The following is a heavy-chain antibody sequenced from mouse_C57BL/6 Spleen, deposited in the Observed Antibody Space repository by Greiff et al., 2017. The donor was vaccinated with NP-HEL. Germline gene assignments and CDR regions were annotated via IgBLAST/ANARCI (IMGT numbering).Heavy chain of an antibody. D-gene: IGHD2-5*01. J-gene: IGHJ1*03. Sequence: DVHLVESEGGLVQPGSSMKLSCTASGFTFSDYYMAWVRQVPEKGLEWVANINYDGSSTYYLDSLKSRFIISRDNAKNILYLQMSSLKSEDTATYYCAREGYSNWYFDVRGTGTTVTVSS. V-gene: IGHV5-16*01. CDR3: AREGYSNWYFDV. CDR1: GFTFSDYY. CDR2: INYDGSST.